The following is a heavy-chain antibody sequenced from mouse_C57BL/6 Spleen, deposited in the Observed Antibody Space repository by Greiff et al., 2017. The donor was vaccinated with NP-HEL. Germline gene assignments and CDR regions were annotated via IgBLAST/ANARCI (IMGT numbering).Heavy chain of an antibody. CDR2: ISSGGDYI. D-gene: IGHD1-1*01. Sequence: EVQGVESGEGLVKPGGSLKLSCAASGCIFSSYAMSWVRQTPEKRLAWVAYISSGGDYIYYADTVKGRFTLSRANARNTLYLQMSSLKSEDTAMYYCTREGHYYGSTHYAMDYWGQGTSVTVSS. CDR3: TREGHYYGSTHYAMDY. V-gene: IGHV5-9-1*02. CDR1: GCIFSSYA. J-gene: IGHJ4*01.